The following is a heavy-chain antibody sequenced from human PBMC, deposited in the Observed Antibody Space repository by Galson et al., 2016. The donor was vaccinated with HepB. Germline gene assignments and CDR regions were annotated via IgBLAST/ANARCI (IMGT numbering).Heavy chain of an antibody. CDR2: IKNDGSDI. CDR1: GFTFSNFR. D-gene: IGHD3-10*01. J-gene: IGHJ4*02. Sequence: SLRLSCAASGFTFSNFRMHWVRQAPGKGLVWVSRIKNDGSDISYADSVKGRFTISRDNTKNTLYLQMNSLRAEDTAMYHCARDRGGRRYVDSWGQGTLVTVSS. CDR3: ARDRGGRRYVDS. V-gene: IGHV3-74*01.